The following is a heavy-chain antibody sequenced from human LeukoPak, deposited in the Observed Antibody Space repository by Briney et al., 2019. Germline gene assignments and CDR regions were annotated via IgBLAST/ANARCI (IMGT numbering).Heavy chain of an antibody. V-gene: IGHV4-39*01. Sequence: PSETLSLTCTVSGGSISSSSYYWGWIRQPPGKGLEWIGSIYYSGSTFYSPSLKSRVTISVDTSKNQFPLKLSSVTAADTAVYYCASLRERSYYARGFDYWGQGTLVTVSS. CDR2: IYYSGST. CDR1: GGSISSSSYY. D-gene: IGHD1-26*01. CDR3: ASLRERSYYARGFDY. J-gene: IGHJ4*02.